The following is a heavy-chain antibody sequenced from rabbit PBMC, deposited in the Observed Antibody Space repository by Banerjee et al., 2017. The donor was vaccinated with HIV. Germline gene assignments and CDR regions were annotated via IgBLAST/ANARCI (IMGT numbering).Heavy chain of an antibody. V-gene: IGHV1S45*01. CDR3: TRDPYWAGSL. J-gene: IGHJ3*01. CDR2: INVVTGKA. CDR1: GFPFSEKAV. Sequence: QEQLVESGGGLVKPGTSLTLTCKASGFPFSEKAVMCWVRQAPGKGLTWIACINVVTGKAVYASWAKGRFTISKTSSTTVTLQLDSLTAADTATYFCTRDPYWAGSLWGQGTLVTVS. D-gene: IGHD4-1*01.